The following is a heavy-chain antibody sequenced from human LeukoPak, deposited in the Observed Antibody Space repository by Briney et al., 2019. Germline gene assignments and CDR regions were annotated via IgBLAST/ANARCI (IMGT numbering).Heavy chain of an antibody. CDR3: ARESNYDSSGYYLDC. D-gene: IGHD3-22*01. CDR2: IYHSGST. Sequence: SETLSLTCTVSNDSIILGDYYWSWIRQPPGKGLEWIGYIYHSGSTNYNPSLKSRVTISVDKSKNQFSLRLTSVTAADTAVYYCARESNYDSSGYYLDCWGQGTLVTVSS. J-gene: IGHJ4*02. V-gene: IGHV4-30-4*08. CDR1: NDSIILGDYY.